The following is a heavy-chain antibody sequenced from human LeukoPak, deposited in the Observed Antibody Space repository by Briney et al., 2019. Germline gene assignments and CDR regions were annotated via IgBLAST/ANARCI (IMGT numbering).Heavy chain of an antibody. V-gene: IGHV4-38-2*02. D-gene: IGHD3-22*01. Sequence: PSETPSLTCTVSGYSISSGYYWGWIRPPPGKGLEWIGSIYHSGSTYYNPSLKSRVTISVDTSKNQFSLKLSSVTAADTAVYYCASLVDSSGYYGLPYYMDVWGKGTTVTVSS. J-gene: IGHJ6*03. CDR1: GYSISSGYY. CDR3: ASLVDSSGYYGLPYYMDV. CDR2: IYHSGST.